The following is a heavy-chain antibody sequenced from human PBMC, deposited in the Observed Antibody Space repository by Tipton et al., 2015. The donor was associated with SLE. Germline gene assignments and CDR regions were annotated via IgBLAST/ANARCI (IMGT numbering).Heavy chain of an antibody. CDR3: ARGYTHSSSWFRWFDP. D-gene: IGHD6-13*01. CDR1: GYTFTSYG. J-gene: IGHJ5*02. Sequence: QLVQSGAEVKKPGASVKVPCKASGYTFTSYGINWVRQAPGQGLEWMGGIIPIFGTANYAQKFQGRVTITADESTSPAYMELSSLRSEDTAVYYCARGYTHSSSWFRWFDPWGQGTLVTVSS. V-gene: IGHV1-69*13. CDR2: IIPIFGTA.